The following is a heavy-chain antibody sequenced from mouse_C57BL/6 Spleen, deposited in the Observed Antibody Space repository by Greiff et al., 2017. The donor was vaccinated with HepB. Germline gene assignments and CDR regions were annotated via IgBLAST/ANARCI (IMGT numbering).Heavy chain of an antibody. CDR1: GYTFTSYW. J-gene: IGHJ2*01. V-gene: IGHV1-52*01. D-gene: IGHD2-3*01. CDR3: ARSDDGYLYYFDY. Sequence: VQLQQPGAELVRPGSSVKLSCKASGYTFTSYWMHWVKQRPIQGLEWIGNIDPSDSETHYNQKFKDKATLTVDKSSSTAYMQLSSLTSEDSAVYYCARSDDGYLYYFDYWGQGTTLTVSS. CDR2: IDPSDSET.